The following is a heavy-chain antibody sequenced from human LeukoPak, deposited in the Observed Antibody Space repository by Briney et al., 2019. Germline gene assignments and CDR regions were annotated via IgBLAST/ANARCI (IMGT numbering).Heavy chain of an antibody. V-gene: IGHV3-11*04. J-gene: IGHJ4*02. CDR1: GFTFSDYY. D-gene: IGHD3-22*01. CDR3: SSGYYSFSFDY. Sequence: GGSLRLSCAASGFTFSDYYMSWLRQAPGKGLEWVSYISLSGSTIYYADSVKGRFTISRDNAKNTLYLQMNSLRAEDTAVYYCSSGYYSFSFDYWGQGTLVTVSS. CDR2: ISLSGSTI.